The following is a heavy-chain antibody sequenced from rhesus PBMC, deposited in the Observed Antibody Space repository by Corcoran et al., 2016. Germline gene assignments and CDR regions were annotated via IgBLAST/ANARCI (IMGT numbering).Heavy chain of an antibody. V-gene: IGHV4-76*01. Sequence: QVPLQESGPGVVKPSETLFLTCAVSGGSICSGYDWSWIRQPPGKGLEWFGYIYGSSGRTNYNPSRKNRVTISIDATKKQFSLKLSSVSAADTSVYYWARDRVFDYWGQGVLITVSS. CDR1: GGSICSGYD. CDR3: ARDRVFDY. CDR2: IYGSSGRT. J-gene: IGHJ4*01.